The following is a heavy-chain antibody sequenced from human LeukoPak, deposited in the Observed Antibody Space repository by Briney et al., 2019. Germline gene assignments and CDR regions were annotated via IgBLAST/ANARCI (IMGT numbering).Heavy chain of an antibody. CDR3: AKRDTTY. CDR2: TRKKVNGYTT. V-gene: IGHV3-72*01. CDR1: GFTFSDHY. D-gene: IGHD1-26*01. J-gene: IGHJ4*02. Sequence: GGSLRLSCAASGFTFSDHYMDWVRQAPGKGLEWVGRTRKKVNGYTTEYAASVKGRFTVSRDDSKNSLYLQMNSLRAEDTAIYYCAKRDTTYWGQGTLVTVSS.